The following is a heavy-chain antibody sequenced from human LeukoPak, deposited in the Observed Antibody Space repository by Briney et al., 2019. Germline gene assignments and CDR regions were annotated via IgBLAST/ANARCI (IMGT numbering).Heavy chain of an antibody. D-gene: IGHD6-13*01. CDR2: IYYSGST. CDR3: ARDFGPYSSSGGAFDP. Sequence: SETLSLTCTVSGGSICSYYWSWIRQPPGKGLEWIGYIYYSGSTNYNPSLKSRVTISVDTSKNQFSLKLSSVTAADTAVYYCARDFGPYSSSGGAFDPWGQGTLVTVSS. V-gene: IGHV4-59*01. J-gene: IGHJ5*02. CDR1: GGSICSYY.